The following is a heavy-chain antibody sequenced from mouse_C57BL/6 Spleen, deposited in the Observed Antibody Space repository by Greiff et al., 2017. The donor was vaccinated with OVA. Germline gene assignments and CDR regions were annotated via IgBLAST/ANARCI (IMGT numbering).Heavy chain of an antibody. Sequence: VQLQQSGPELVKPGASVKISCKASGYAFSSSWMHWVKQRPGKGLEWIGRIYPGDGDSNYNGKFKGKAPLTADKSSSTAYMQHSRLTCEESAVYVCAGRGLADWYVDVWGTGTTVTVSA. CDR1: GYAFSSSW. CDR3: AGRGLADWYVDV. CDR2: IYPGDGDS. V-gene: IGHV1-82*01. D-gene: IGHD3-3*01. J-gene: IGHJ1*03.